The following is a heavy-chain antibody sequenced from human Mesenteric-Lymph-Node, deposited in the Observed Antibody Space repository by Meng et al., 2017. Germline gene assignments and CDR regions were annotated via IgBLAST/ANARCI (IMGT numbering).Heavy chain of an antibody. CDR2: ISHSGST. CDR3: ATNYYGSGSYSDYNWFDP. CDR1: GGSFSGYY. V-gene: IGHV4-34*01. D-gene: IGHD3-10*01. Sequence: QGQLQQWGAGLLKPSETLSLTCAVYGGSFSGYYWSWIRQPPGKGLEWIGEISHSGSTNYNPSLKSRVTISVDTSKNQFSLKLSSLTAADTAVYYCATNYYGSGSYSDYNWFDPWGQGTLVTVSS. J-gene: IGHJ5*02.